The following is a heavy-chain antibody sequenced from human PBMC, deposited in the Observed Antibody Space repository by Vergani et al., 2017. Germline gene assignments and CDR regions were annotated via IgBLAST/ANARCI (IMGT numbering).Heavy chain of an antibody. Sequence: QVQLQESGPGLVKPSDTLSLPCPVSGGPISSYYWRWIRPPPGKGLEWIGYIYYSGDTKYNPSPRRRVTLSVDTSQNQFSLQLSSVPAADTAVYYCAGASSSSWLFDYWGQGTLVTVSS. V-gene: IGHV4-59*07. D-gene: IGHD6-13*01. CDR3: AGASSSSWLFDY. CDR1: GGPISSYY. CDR2: IYYSGDT. J-gene: IGHJ4*02.